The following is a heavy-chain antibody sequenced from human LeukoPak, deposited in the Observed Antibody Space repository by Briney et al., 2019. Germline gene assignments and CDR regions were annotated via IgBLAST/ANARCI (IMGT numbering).Heavy chain of an antibody. CDR2: INPNSGGT. V-gene: IGHV1-2*02. J-gene: IGHJ6*03. CDR1: GYTFTGYY. CDR3: ARDSVLRFLEYIPVHYYYMDV. Sequence: ASVKVSCKASGYTFTGYYMHWVRQAPGQGLEWMGWINPNSGGTNYAQKFQGRVTMTRDTSISTAYMELSRLRSDDTAVYYCARDSVLRFLEYIPVHYYYMDVWGKGTTVTVSS. D-gene: IGHD3-3*01.